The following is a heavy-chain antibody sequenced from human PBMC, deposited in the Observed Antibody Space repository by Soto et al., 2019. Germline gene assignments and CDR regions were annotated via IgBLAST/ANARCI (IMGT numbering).Heavy chain of an antibody. CDR2: INPFFGTS. V-gene: IGHV1-69*12. D-gene: IGHD2-21*02. CDR3: ARRHEFGGNSDAYVI. Sequence: QVQLVQSGAEVKKSGSSVKVSCKASGGNFRSESINWVRQAPGQGLEWMGGINPFFGTSDYAQKFQGILRITADESTTTADMELSSLRSQDTAVYYCARRHEFGGNSDAYVIWGQGTMVTVSS. J-gene: IGHJ3*02. CDR1: GGNFRSES.